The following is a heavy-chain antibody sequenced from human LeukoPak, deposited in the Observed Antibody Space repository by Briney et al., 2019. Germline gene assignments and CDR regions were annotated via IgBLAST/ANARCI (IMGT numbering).Heavy chain of an antibody. CDR3: AKGSEDTAMVDFDY. J-gene: IGHJ4*02. CDR2: ISGSGGST. D-gene: IGHD5-18*01. V-gene: IGHV3-23*01. CDR1: GFTFSSYA. Sequence: GASLRLSCAASGFTFSSYAMSWVRQAPGKGLDWVSAISGSGGSTYYADSVKGRFTISRDNSKNTLYLQMNSLRAEDTAVYYCAKGSEDTAMVDFDYWGQGTLVTVSS.